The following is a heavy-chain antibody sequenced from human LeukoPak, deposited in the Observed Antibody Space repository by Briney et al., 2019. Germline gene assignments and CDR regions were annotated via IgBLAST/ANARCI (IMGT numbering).Heavy chain of an antibody. J-gene: IGHJ4*02. CDR3: ARINLIFDY. Sequence: GGSLRLSCAASGFTFSSYGMHWVRQAPGKGLEWVSYISASDNTMFYADSVKGRFTISRDNAKNSLYLQRNSLRAEDTAVYYCARINLIFDYWGQGTLVTVSS. CDR1: GFTFSSYG. CDR2: ISASDNTM. D-gene: IGHD3-16*01. V-gene: IGHV3-48*04.